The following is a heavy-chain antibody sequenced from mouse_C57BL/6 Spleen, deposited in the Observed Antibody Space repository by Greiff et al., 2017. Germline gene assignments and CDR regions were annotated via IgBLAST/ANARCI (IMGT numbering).Heavy chain of an antibody. CDR3: ARDDPWFAY. CDR1: GYTFTSYG. J-gene: IGHJ3*01. Sequence: VKVVESGAELARPGASVKLSCKASGYTFTSYGISWVKQRPGQGLEWIGEIYPRSGNTYYNEKFKGKATLTADKSSSTAYMELRSLTSEDSAVYFCARDDPWFAYWGQGTLVTVSA. V-gene: IGHV1-81*01. CDR2: IYPRSGNT.